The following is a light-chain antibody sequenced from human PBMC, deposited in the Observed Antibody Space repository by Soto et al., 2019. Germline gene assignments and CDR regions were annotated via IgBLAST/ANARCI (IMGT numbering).Light chain of an antibody. CDR3: QQYGDSPYT. CDR2: DAS. J-gene: IGKJ2*01. CDR1: QSVRSRY. V-gene: IGKV3-20*01. Sequence: EFVVTQSPGTLSLSLGERATLSCRTSQSVRSRYLAWYQQKPGQAPTLLIYDASSRPGGIPDRFIDSGSGTDFTLTISRLEPEEFAVYYCQQYGDSPYTFGQGTKLEIK.